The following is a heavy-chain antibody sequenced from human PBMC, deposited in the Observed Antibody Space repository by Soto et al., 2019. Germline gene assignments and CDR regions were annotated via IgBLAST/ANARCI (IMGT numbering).Heavy chain of an antibody. CDR2: INPGGGRT. D-gene: IGHD2-21*02. CDR3: ARGPSCGGDCYLFDY. V-gene: IGHV1-46*01. CDR1: GYTFTSYY. Sequence: ASVKVSCKASGYTFTSYYIHWVRQAPGHGLEWVAMINPGGGRTKNAQMFQGRVTLTRDTSTGTVDMELSSLTSADTAVYYCARGPSCGGDCYLFDYWGQGSLVTVSS. J-gene: IGHJ4*02.